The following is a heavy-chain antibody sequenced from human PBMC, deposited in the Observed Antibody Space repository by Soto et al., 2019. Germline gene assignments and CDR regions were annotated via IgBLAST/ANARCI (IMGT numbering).Heavy chain of an antibody. V-gene: IGHV4-30-2*01. Sequence: PSETLSLTCAVSGGSISSSCYSWSWIRQPPGKGLEWIGYIYHSGSTYYNPSLKSRVTISVDRSKNQFSLKLSSVTAADTAVYYCARGPRLIWGQGTLVTVSS. D-gene: IGHD6-25*01. CDR1: GGSISSSCYS. CDR3: ARGPRLI. CDR2: IYHSGST. J-gene: IGHJ4*02.